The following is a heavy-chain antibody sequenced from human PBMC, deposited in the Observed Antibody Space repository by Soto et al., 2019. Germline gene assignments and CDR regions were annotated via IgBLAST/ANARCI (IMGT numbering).Heavy chain of an antibody. V-gene: IGHV4-34*01. CDR3: ARDFGARGVISLNAFDI. CDR2: TNHSGST. J-gene: IGHJ3*02. CDR1: GGSFSGYY. Sequence: SETLSLTCAVYGGSFSGYYWSWIRQPPGKGLEWIGETNHSGSTNYNPSLKSRVTISVDTSKNQFSLKLSSVTAADTAVYSCARDFGARGVISLNAFDIWGQGTMVTVSS. D-gene: IGHD3-10*01.